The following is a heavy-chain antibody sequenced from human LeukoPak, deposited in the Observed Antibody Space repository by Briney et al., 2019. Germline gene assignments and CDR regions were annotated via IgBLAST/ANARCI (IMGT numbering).Heavy chain of an antibody. CDR3: AADLGSSGWEFYYYYYYGMDV. V-gene: IGHV3-30*03. J-gene: IGHJ6*02. CDR2: ISYDGSNK. Sequence: GRSLRLSCAASGFTFSSYGMHWVRQAPGKGLEWVAVISYDGSNKYYADSVKGRFTISRDNSKNTLYLQMNSLRAEDTAVYYCAADLGSSGWEFYYYYYYGMDVWGQGTTVTASS. D-gene: IGHD6-19*01. CDR1: GFTFSSYG.